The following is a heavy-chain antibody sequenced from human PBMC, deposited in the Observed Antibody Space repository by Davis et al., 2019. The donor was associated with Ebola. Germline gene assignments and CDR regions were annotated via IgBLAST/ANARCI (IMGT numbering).Heavy chain of an antibody. D-gene: IGHD6-19*01. CDR1: GFTVSSNH. CDR3: ATTQWLREFDN. V-gene: IGHV3-53*05. CDR2: IYDQST. J-gene: IGHJ4*02. Sequence: GGSLRLSCAASGFTVSSNHMSWVRQAPGKGLEWVSVIYDQSTAYADAERGRFIISRDKSNNTLYLEMSSLRVDDTAVYYCATTQWLREFDNWGQGTLVTVSS.